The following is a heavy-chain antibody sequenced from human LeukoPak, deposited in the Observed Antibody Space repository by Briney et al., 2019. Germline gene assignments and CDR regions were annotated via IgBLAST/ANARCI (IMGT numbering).Heavy chain of an antibody. CDR3: ASSITMIVVVTPGNAFDI. Sequence: PGGSLRLSCAASGFTVSSNYMSWVRQAPGKGLEWVSVIYSGGSTYYADSVKGRFTISRDNSKNTLYLQMNSLRAEDTAVYYCASSITMIVVVTPGNAFDIWGQGTMVTVSS. D-gene: IGHD3-22*01. CDR2: IYSGGST. J-gene: IGHJ3*02. CDR1: GFTVSSNY. V-gene: IGHV3-53*01.